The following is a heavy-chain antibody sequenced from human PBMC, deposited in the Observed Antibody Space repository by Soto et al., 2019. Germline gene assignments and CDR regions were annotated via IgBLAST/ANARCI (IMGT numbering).Heavy chain of an antibody. CDR1: DYTFTSYG. J-gene: IGHJ4*02. CDR2: ISAYNRNT. D-gene: IGHD4-17*01. V-gene: IGHV1-18*04. CDR3: ARAARPYGDFDY. Sequence: QAQLVQSGAEVKKPGASVKVSCKASDYTFTSYGISWVRQAPGQGLEWMGWISAYNRNTNYAQKLQDRVTMTTDTSTNTAYMDLRSLRSHDTAMYYCARAARPYGDFDYWGQGTLVTVSS.